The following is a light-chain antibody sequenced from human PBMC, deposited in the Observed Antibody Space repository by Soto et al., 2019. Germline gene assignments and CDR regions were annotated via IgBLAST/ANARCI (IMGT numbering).Light chain of an antibody. CDR2: DAS. CDR1: QSISSW. J-gene: IGKJ1*01. Sequence: DIQMTKSPSTLSASVGDRVTITCRASQSISSWLAWYQQKPGQAPKLLIYDASSLESGVPSRFSGSGSGTEFTLTISSLQPDDFATYYCQQYNSYAWTFGQGTKVEIK. V-gene: IGKV1-5*01. CDR3: QQYNSYAWT.